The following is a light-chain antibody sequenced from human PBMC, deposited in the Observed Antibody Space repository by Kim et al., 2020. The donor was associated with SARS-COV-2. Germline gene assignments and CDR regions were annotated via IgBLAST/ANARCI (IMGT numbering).Light chain of an antibody. CDR2: DAS. CDR1: QDIGRY. Sequence: TAVGDTVTITCRASQDIGRYLNWFQQKPGKPPKVLISDASNLKTGVPSRCSGRGSGTDFTFTISSLQPEDIATYYCQQYEDVPYTFGQGTKLEI. V-gene: IGKV1-33*01. CDR3: QQYEDVPYT. J-gene: IGKJ2*01.